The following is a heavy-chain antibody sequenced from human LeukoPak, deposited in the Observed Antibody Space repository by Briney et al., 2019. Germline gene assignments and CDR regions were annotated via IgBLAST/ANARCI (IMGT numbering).Heavy chain of an antibody. CDR2: IYYSGST. J-gene: IGHJ4*02. CDR1: GGTISSSSYY. CDR3: ARHISGSYRNLDY. V-gene: IGHV4-39*01. Sequence: SETLSLTCTVSGGTISSSSYYWGWIRQPPGKGLEWLGSIYYSGSTYYNPSLKSRVTISVDTSKNQFSLKLSSVTAADTAVYHCARHISGSYRNLDYWGQGTLVTVSS. D-gene: IGHD1-26*01.